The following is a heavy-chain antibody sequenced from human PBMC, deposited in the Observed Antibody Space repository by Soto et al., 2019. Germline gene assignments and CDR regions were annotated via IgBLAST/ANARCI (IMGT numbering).Heavy chain of an antibody. CDR2: IFPLTDIP. V-gene: IGHV1-69*02. D-gene: IGHD2-8*01. CDR3: ARGPVGVLIYFES. Sequence: QVQLVQSGTEVKKPGSSVKVSCKASGGTFRNYPITWVRQAPGQGLEWMGSIFPLTDIPDYAQNFQARITISADKYTSTAYMELRSLTSDDTAMSFCARGPVGVLIYFESWGQGTLGTVSS. J-gene: IGHJ4*02. CDR1: GGTFRNYP.